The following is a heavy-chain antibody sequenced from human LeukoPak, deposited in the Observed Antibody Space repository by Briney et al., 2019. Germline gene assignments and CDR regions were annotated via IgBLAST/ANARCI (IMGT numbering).Heavy chain of an antibody. J-gene: IGHJ4*02. CDR3: AKDMGGYYYDSSGYKPNY. Sequence: GGSLRLSCAASGFTFDDYAMHWVRQALGKGLEWVSLISGDGGSTYYADSVKGRFTISRDNSKNSLYLQMNSLRTEDTALYYCAKDMGGYYYDSSGYKPNYWGQGTLVTVSS. CDR1: GFTFDDYA. D-gene: IGHD3-22*01. V-gene: IGHV3-43*02. CDR2: ISGDGGST.